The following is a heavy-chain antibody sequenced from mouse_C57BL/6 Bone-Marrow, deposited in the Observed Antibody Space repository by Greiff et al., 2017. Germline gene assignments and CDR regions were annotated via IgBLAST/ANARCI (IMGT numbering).Heavy chain of an antibody. CDR1: GYTFTSYG. D-gene: IGHD1-1*01. CDR3: ARSGDYYGSSSVAY. Sequence: VQLQQSGAELARPGASVKLSCKASGYTFTSYGISWVKQRTGQGLEWIGEIYPRSGNTYYNEKFKGKATLTADKSSSTAYMELRSLTSEDSAVYFCARSGDYYGSSSVAYWGQGTLVTVSA. CDR2: IYPRSGNT. J-gene: IGHJ3*01. V-gene: IGHV1-81*01.